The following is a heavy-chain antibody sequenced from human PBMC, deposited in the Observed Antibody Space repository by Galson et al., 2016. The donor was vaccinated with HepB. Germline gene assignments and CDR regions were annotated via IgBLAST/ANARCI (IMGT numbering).Heavy chain of an antibody. D-gene: IGHD6-19*01. Sequence: PALVKPTQTLTLTCTFSGFSLSSRGVGVGWIRQPPGKALEWLALIYWNDDNRYSPSLKSRLTITKDTSKNQVVLTMTNMDPVDTATYYCAHRSGVLTVTGTCEWGTFDYWGQGTLVTVSS. CDR1: GFSLSSRGVG. V-gene: IGHV2-5*01. J-gene: IGHJ4*02. CDR2: IYWNDDN. CDR3: AHRSGVLTVTGTCEWGTFDY.